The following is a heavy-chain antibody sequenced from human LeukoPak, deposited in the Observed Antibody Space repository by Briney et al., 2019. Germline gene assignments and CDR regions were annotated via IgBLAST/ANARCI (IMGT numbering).Heavy chain of an antibody. J-gene: IGHJ4*02. CDR1: GVTISSVGY. CDR2: IHYSGGT. CDR3: AGVVMREAAQFDR. Sequence: PSETLSLTCSISGVTISSVGYWSWIRHHPGKGLEWIGYIHYSGGTYYNPSLRSRVTVSLDTSKNAFSLTLSSVTAADTAVYYCAGVVMREAAQFDRWGQGTLVTVSS. V-gene: IGHV4-31*03. D-gene: IGHD2-15*01.